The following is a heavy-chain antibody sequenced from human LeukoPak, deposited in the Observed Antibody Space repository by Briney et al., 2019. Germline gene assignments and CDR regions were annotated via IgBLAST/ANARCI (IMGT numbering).Heavy chain of an antibody. J-gene: IGHJ6*03. CDR3: ARRRELLYYYYMDV. CDR2: INHSGST. V-gene: IGHV4-34*01. CDR1: GGSFSGYY. D-gene: IGHD1-26*01. Sequence: SETLSLTCAVYGGSFSGYYWSWIRQPPGKGLEWIGEINHSGSTNYNPSLKSRVTISVDTSKNQFSLKLSSVTAADTAVYYCARRRELLYYYYMDVWGKGTTVTVSS.